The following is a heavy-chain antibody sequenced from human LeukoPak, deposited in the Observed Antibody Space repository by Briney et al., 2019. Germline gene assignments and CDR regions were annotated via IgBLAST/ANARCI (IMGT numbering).Heavy chain of an antibody. CDR2: IRSKANSYAT. J-gene: IGHJ6*03. V-gene: IGHV3-73*01. CDR1: GFTFSGSA. Sequence: GGSLRLSCAASGFTFSGSAMHWVRQASGKGLEWVGRIRSKANSYATAYAASVKGRFTISRDDSENTAYLQMNSLKTEDTAVYYCTTRTPRAYYYYYYMDVWGKGTTVTVSS. CDR3: TTRTPRAYYYYYYMDV.